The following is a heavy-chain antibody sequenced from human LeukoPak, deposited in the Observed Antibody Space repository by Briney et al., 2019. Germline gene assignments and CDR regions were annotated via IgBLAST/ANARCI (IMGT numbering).Heavy chain of an antibody. CDR3: AKRGYASGSPRYYFDY. D-gene: IGHD3-10*01. J-gene: IGHJ4*02. CDR2: LSGSGATT. V-gene: IGHV3-23*01. CDR1: GFTFSSYT. Sequence: GGSLRLSCAASGFTFSSYTMSWVRQAPGKGLEWVSALSGSGATTYYADSVKGRFTISRDSSKNTLFLQMSSLRAEDTAVYYCAKRGYASGSPRYYFDYWGQGTLVTVSS.